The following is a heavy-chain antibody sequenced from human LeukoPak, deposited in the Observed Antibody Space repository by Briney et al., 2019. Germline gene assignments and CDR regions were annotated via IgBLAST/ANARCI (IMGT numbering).Heavy chain of an antibody. CDR1: GYTFTGYY. J-gene: IGHJ5*02. Sequence: ASVKVSCKASGYTFTGYYMHWVRQAPGQGLEWMGWINPNSGGTNYAQKFQGRVTMTRDTAISTVYMELSRLRSDDTAVYYCARGGSSSWFTPNDPWGQGTLVTVST. CDR3: ARGGSSSWFTPNDP. V-gene: IGHV1-2*02. D-gene: IGHD6-13*01. CDR2: INPNSGGT.